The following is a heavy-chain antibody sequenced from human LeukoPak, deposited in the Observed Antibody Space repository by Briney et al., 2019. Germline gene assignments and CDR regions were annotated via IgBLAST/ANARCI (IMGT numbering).Heavy chain of an antibody. CDR1: GGSISSSSYY. J-gene: IGHJ3*02. D-gene: IGHD3-16*01. CDR3: ARRVMGWPHGDAFDI. CDR2: IYYSGST. V-gene: IGHV4-39*07. Sequence: SETLSLTCTVSGGSISSSSYYWGWIRQPPGKGLEWIGSIYYSGSTYYNPSLKSRVTISVDTSKNQFSLKLSSVTAADTAMYYCARRVMGWPHGDAFDIWGQGTMVTVSS.